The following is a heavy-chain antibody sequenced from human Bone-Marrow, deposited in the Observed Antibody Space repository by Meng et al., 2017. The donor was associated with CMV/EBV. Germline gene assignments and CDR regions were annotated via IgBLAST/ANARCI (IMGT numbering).Heavy chain of an antibody. J-gene: IGHJ4*02. V-gene: IGHV6-1*01. Sequence: SQTLSLTCAISGDSVSSNSSAWTWIRQSPSRGLEWLGRTYYRYKWYNDYAVSVKSQITINPDTATNQFSLQLNSLTPVYKAVYYWARTLVKPQYYYDSSGYYGYNFDYWGQGTLVTVSS. CDR3: ARTLVKPQYYYDSSGYYGYNFDY. CDR2: TYYRYKWYN. D-gene: IGHD3-22*01. CDR1: GDSVSSNSSA.